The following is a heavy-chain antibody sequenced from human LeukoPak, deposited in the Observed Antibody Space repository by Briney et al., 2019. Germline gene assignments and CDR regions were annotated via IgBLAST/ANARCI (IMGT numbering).Heavy chain of an antibody. CDR2: ISSSSSYI. Sequence: GGSLRLSCAASGFTFSSYSMNWVRQAPGKGLEWVSSISSSSSYIYYADLVKGRFTISRDNAKNSLYLQMNSLRAEDTAVYYCARSPGYSSSWNIDYWGQGTLVTVSP. CDR1: GFTFSSYS. D-gene: IGHD6-13*01. J-gene: IGHJ4*02. CDR3: ARSPGYSSSWNIDY. V-gene: IGHV3-21*01.